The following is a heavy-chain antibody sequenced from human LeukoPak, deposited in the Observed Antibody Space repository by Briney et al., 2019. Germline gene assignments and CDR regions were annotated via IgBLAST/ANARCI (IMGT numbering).Heavy chain of an antibody. CDR1: GSPLTELS. Sequence: VKVSFKISGSPLTELSMQWVRPAPGKGLGRRGGFDPEDGETIYSQKFRGRVTMTEDTSTDTAYMALSSLRSEDMAVYYCATVYFFNYWGQGPLVTVSS. CDR3: ATVYFFNY. CDR2: FDPEDGET. V-gene: IGHV1-24*01. J-gene: IGHJ4*02.